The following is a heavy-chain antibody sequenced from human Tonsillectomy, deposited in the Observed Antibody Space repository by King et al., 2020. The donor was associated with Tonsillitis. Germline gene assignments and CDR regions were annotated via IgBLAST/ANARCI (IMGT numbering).Heavy chain of an antibody. Sequence: VQLVESGGGLVQPGGSLRVSCAASGFTFSSYAMSWVRQAPGKGLEWVSLISGGGCSTYYADSVKGRFTISRDNSKNTLYLQMNSLRVEDTAVYYCAKDPTYYKTTYYFDYWGQGTLVTVSS. V-gene: IGHV3-23*04. CDR1: GFTFSSYA. CDR2: ISGGGCST. J-gene: IGHJ4*02. D-gene: IGHD3-10*01. CDR3: AKDPTYYKTTYYFDY.